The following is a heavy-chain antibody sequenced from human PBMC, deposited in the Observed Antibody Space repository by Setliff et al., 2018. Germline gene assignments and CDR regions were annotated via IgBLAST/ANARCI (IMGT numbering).Heavy chain of an antibody. Sequence: LRLSCAASGFTFSDYYMTWIRQAPGKGLEWVSYISGSSGGIYYADSVKGRFTISRDNAKKSLYMEMNSLRAEDTAVYYCARDITRDGYNSGAFDIWGQGTMVTVSS. CDR3: ARDITRDGYNSGAFDI. J-gene: IGHJ3*02. CDR1: GFTFSDYY. V-gene: IGHV3-11*04. CDR2: ISGSSGGI. D-gene: IGHD5-12*01.